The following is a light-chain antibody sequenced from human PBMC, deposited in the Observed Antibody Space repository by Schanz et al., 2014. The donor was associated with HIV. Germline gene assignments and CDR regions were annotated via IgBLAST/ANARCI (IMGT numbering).Light chain of an antibody. CDR1: ALNLGHNF. CDR3: GTWDSSLSAGV. Sequence: QSVLTQPPSVSAAPGQRVTISCSGGALNLGHNFVSWYQQFPGTAPKLLIFADYQRPSEIPDRISGSKTGTSATLAINGLQTGDEADYYCGTWDSSLSAGVFGGGTKLTVL. J-gene: IGLJ3*02. V-gene: IGLV1-51*01. CDR2: ADY.